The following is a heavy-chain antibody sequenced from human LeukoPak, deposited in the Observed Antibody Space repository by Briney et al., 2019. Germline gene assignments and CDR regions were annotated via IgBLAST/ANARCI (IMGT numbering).Heavy chain of an antibody. CDR2: IYYIGST. D-gene: IGHD1-26*01. CDR1: GGSLNTYY. V-gene: IGHV4-59*01. Sequence: SETLSLTCPVSGGSLNTYYWSWIRQPPGKGLEWIGYIYYIGSTNYNPSLKSRVTISVDTSKKQFSLKLSSVTAADTAVYYCARHTAIVGAANFDPWGQGTLVTVSS. CDR3: ARHTAIVGAANFDP. J-gene: IGHJ5*02.